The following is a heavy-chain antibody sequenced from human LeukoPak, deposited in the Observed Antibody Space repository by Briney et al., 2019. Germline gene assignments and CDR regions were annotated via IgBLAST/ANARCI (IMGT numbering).Heavy chain of an antibody. V-gene: IGHV4-34*01. J-gene: IGHJ4*02. CDR2: INHSGST. CDR3: ASIAVPAAIPVSG. CDR1: GGSFSGYY. D-gene: IGHD2-2*02. Sequence: SETLSLTCAVYGGSFSGYYWSWIRQPPGKGLEWIGEINHSGSTNYNPSLKSRVTISVDTSKNQFSLKLSSVTAADTAVYYCASIAVPAAIPVSGWGQGTLVTVSS.